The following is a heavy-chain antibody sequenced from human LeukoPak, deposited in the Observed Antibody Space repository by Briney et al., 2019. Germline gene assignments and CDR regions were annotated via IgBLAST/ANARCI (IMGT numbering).Heavy chain of an antibody. CDR3: ARETGYSSSWPYYYGMDV. Sequence: PGGSLRLSCAASGFTFSSYGMHWVRQAPGKGLEWVAVIWYDGSNKYYADSVKGRFTISRDNSKNTLYLQMNSLRAEDTAVYYCARETGYSSSWPYYYGMDVSGQGTTVTVSS. D-gene: IGHD6-13*01. J-gene: IGHJ6*02. CDR1: GFTFSSYG. CDR2: IWYDGSNK. V-gene: IGHV3-33*01.